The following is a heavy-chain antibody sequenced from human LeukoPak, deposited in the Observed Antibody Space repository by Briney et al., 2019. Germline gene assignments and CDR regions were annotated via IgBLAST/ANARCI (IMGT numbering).Heavy chain of an antibody. CDR3: AHRRGGYCSGGSCYYNWFDP. CDR2: IYWDDDK. D-gene: IGHD2-15*01. CDR1: GFSLSTSGVG. J-gene: IGHJ5*02. Sequence: ESGPTLVKPTQTLTLTCTFSGFSLSTSGVGVGWIRQPPGKALEWLAVIYWDDDKRYSPSLKSRLTITKDTSKNQVVLTMTNMDPVDTATYYCAHRRGGYCSGGSCYYNWFDPWGQGTLVTVSS. V-gene: IGHV2-5*02.